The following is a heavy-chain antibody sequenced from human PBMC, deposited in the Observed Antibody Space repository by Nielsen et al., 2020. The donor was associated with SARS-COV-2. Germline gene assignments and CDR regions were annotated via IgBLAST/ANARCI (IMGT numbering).Heavy chain of an antibody. CDR1: GDYVSRYP. CDR2: TYYSGTT. CDR3: ARVVEGSLGNWYFDL. J-gene: IGHJ2*01. D-gene: IGHD7-27*01. Sequence: SETLSLTCTVSGDYVSRYPWSWIRQSPGKGLEWTGYTYYSGTTAYNPSLKSRVIISIDTSQNEFSLELRSGTAADTAVYYCARVVEGSLGNWYFDLWGRGTLVTVSS. V-gene: IGHV4-59*02.